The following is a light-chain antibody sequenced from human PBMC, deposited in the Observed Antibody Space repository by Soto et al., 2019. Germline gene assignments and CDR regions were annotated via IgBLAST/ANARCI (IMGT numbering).Light chain of an antibody. V-gene: IGLV2-14*01. Sequence: QSVLTQPASVSGSPGQSITISCAGTRDDVGGYNYVSWYQQHPGKAPKLMIYEVSNRPSGVSNRFSGSKSGNTASLTISGLQAEDEADYYCSSYTSSSTVVFGGGTKLTVL. J-gene: IGLJ2*01. CDR2: EVS. CDR1: RDDVGGYNY. CDR3: SSYTSSSTVV.